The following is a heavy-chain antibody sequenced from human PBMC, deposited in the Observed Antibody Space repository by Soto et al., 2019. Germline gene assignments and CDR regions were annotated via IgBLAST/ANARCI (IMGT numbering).Heavy chain of an antibody. CDR2: ISWNSGSI. J-gene: IGHJ4*02. CDR3: ARNKGIAVAVDFDY. Sequence: PGGSLRLSCAASGFTFDDYAMHWVRQAPGKGLEWVSGISWNSGSIGYADSVKGRFTISRDNAKNSLYLQMNSLRAEDTALYYCARNKGIAVAVDFDYWGQGTLVTVSS. D-gene: IGHD6-19*01. CDR1: GFTFDDYA. V-gene: IGHV3-9*01.